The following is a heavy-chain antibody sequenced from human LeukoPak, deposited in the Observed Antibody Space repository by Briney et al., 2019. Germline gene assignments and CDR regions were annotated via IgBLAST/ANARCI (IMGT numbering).Heavy chain of an antibody. V-gene: IGHV3-48*01. J-gene: IGHJ4*02. CDR1: GFTFSSYW. Sequence: PGGSLRLSCAASGFTFSSYWMSWVRQAPGKGLEWVSYISSSSSTIYYADSVKGRFTISRDNSKNTLYLQMNSLRAEDTAVYYCATAGYSSGWYPPTSDYWGQGTLVTVSS. CDR3: ATAGYSSGWYPPTSDY. D-gene: IGHD6-19*01. CDR2: ISSSSSTI.